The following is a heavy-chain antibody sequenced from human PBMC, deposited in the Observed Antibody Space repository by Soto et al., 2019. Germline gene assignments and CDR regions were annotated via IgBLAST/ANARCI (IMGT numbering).Heavy chain of an antibody. D-gene: IGHD4-17*01. J-gene: IGHJ6*03. CDR1: GGSISSYY. Sequence: SETLSLTCTVSGGSISSYYWSWIRQPPGKGLEWIGYIYYSGSTNYNPSLKSRVTISVDTSKNQFSLKLSSVTAADTAVYYCARRAPRDFYGDYDRSAYYYYYMDVWGKGTTVTVSS. CDR2: IYYSGST. CDR3: ARRAPRDFYGDYDRSAYYYYYMDV. V-gene: IGHV4-59*08.